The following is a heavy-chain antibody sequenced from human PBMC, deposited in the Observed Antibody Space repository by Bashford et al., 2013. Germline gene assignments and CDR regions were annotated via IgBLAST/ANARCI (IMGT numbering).Heavy chain of an antibody. CDR2: INAGNGDT. V-gene: IGHV1-3*01. J-gene: IGHJ4*02. Sequence: VASVKVSCKASGYTFSTYTVHWVRQAPGQRLEWMGWINAGNGDTKYSQKFQDRVTFTRDTSATTAYMDLSSLKSEDTATYYCARMGYSSGWPQRAFDYWGQGTLVTVSS. CDR1: GYTFSTYT. CDR3: ARMGYSSGWPQRAFDY. D-gene: IGHD6-19*01.